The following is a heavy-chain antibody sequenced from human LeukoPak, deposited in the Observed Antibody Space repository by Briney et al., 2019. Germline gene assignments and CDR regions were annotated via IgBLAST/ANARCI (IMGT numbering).Heavy chain of an antibody. Sequence: GGSLRLSCAASGFTFSSYSMNWVRQAPGKGLEWVSYISSSSSTIYYADSVKGRFTISRDNAKNSLYLQMNSLRAEDTAVYYCARADIVVVVAATRHYYGMDVWGQGTTVTVSS. D-gene: IGHD2-15*01. CDR3: ARADIVVVVAATRHYYGMDV. J-gene: IGHJ6*02. CDR1: GFTFSSYS. V-gene: IGHV3-48*01. CDR2: ISSSSSTI.